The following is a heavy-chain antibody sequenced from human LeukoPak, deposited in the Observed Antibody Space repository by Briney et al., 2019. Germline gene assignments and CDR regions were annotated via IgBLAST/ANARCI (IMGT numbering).Heavy chain of an antibody. D-gene: IGHD5-24*01. V-gene: IGHV3-30*18. CDR3: AKEEMATNFDY. CDR2: ISYDGSNK. Sequence: PGRSLRLSCAASGFTFSSHGMHWVRQAPGKGLEWVAVISYDGSNKYYADSVKGRFTISRDNSKNTLYPQMNSLRAEDTAVYYCAKEEMATNFDYWGQGTLVTVSS. J-gene: IGHJ4*02. CDR1: GFTFSSHG.